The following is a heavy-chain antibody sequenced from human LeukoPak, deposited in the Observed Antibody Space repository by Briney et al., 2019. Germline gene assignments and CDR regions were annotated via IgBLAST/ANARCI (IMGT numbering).Heavy chain of an antibody. CDR3: ARDMASITMVRGVSFDY. V-gene: IGHV3-7*03. CDR1: GFTFSSYW. Sequence: GGSLRLSCAASGFTFSSYWMSWVRQAPGKGLEWVANIKQDGSEKYYVDSVKGRFTISRDNAKDSLYLQMNSLRAEDTAVYYCARDMASITMVRGVSFDYWGQGTLVTVSS. J-gene: IGHJ4*02. CDR2: IKQDGSEK. D-gene: IGHD3-10*01.